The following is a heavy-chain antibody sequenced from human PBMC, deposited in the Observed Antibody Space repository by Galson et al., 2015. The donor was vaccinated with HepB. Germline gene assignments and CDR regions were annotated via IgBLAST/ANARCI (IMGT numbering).Heavy chain of an antibody. V-gene: IGHV4-4*07. D-gene: IGHD1-26*01. CDR2: IYTSGST. J-gene: IGHJ3*02. CDR3: ANSRGVGAFDI. Sequence: ETLSLTCTVSGGSISSYYWSWIRQPAGKGLEWIGRIYTSGSTNYNPSLKSRVTMSVDTSKNQFSLKLNSVTAADTAIYYCANSRGVGAFDIWGQGTMVTVSS. CDR1: GGSISSYY.